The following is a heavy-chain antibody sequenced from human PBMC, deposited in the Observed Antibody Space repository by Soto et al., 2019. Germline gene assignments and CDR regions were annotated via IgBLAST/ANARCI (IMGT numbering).Heavy chain of an antibody. D-gene: IGHD5-12*01. CDR1: GGSISSSGYY. J-gene: IGHJ6*02. CDR2: VYHSGST. Sequence: QLQLQESGPGLVKPSETLSLTCTVSGGSISSSGYYWGWIRQPPGKGLEWIGSVYHSGSTYYNPSLASRVAVSVDTSNNQFSLKLTSVTAADTAVYYCATVANYYYYGMDVWGQGTTVTVSS. V-gene: IGHV4-39*01. CDR3: ATVANYYYYGMDV.